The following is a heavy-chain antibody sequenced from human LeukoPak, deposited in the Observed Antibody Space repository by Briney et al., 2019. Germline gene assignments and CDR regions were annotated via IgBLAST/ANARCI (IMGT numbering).Heavy chain of an antibody. J-gene: IGHJ4*01. D-gene: IGHD5-18*01. CDR1: GFTFSRYT. V-gene: IGHV3-21*01. CDR3: AKDPGYSYHFDY. CDR2: ISTSSIYI. Sequence: PGGSLRLSCAASGFTFSRYTMNWVRQVPGKGLEWVFSISTSSIYIYYADSVKGRFTISRDNAKNSLYLQMNSLRAEDTAVYYCAKDPGYSYHFDYWGQGTLVTVSS.